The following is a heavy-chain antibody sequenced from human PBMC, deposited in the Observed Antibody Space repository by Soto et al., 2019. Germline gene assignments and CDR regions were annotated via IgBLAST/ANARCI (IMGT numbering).Heavy chain of an antibody. CDR2: INHIGST. J-gene: IGHJ4*02. V-gene: IGHV4-34*01. CDR1: GGSFSGYY. D-gene: IGHD3-22*01. Sequence: SETLSLTCAVYGGSFSGYYWSWIRQPPGKGLEWIGEINHIGSTNYNPSLKSRVTISVVASKNQFFLKLSSVTVADTAVYYCARGRAIWITMIVVGYFDYWGQGTLVTVSS. CDR3: ARGRAIWITMIVVGYFDY.